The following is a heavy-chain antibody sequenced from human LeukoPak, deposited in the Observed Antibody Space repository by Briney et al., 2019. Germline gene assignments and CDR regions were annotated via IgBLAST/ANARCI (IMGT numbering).Heavy chain of an antibody. Sequence: GGSLRLSCAASGFTFNTFAMSWVRQTPGKGLEWVSGISGSGRFTNYADSVKGRFTISRDNPENTLYLQMNSLRVEETAVYYCAKERYCSGGSCYSSHDLYWGQGTLVTVYS. CDR2: ISGSGRFT. CDR3: AKERYCSGGSCYSSHDLY. CDR1: GFTFNTFA. V-gene: IGHV3-23*01. J-gene: IGHJ4*02. D-gene: IGHD2-15*01.